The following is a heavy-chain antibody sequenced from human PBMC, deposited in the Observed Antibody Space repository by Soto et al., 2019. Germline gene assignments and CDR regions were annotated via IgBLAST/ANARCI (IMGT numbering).Heavy chain of an antibody. V-gene: IGHV3-48*03. CDR1: GFTFNNYE. J-gene: IGHJ4*02. CDR3: ARIGAGGWDIPFDV. Sequence: EVQLVESGGRLVQPGGTLRLSCAASGFTFNNYEMTWVRQAPGKGLEWISYISDSGHTIHYADSVKGRFTISRDSAGNSLYLQTDSLRAEDTAVYYCARIGAGGWDIPFDVWGQGTLVTVSS. CDR2: ISDSGHTI. D-gene: IGHD6-19*01.